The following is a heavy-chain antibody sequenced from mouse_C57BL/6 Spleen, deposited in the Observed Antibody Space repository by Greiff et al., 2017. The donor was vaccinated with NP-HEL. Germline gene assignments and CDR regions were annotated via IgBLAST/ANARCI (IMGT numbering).Heavy chain of an antibody. J-gene: IGHJ3*01. Sequence: EVQLVESGGGLVQPKGSLKLSCAASGFSFNTYAMNWVRQAPGKGLEWVARIRSKSNNYATYYADSVKDRFTISRDDSESMLYLQMNNLKTEDTAMYYCVRESYYGSSYGFAYWGQGTLVTVSA. D-gene: IGHD1-1*01. V-gene: IGHV10-1*01. CDR2: IRSKSNNYAT. CDR1: GFSFNTYA. CDR3: VRESYYGSSYGFAY.